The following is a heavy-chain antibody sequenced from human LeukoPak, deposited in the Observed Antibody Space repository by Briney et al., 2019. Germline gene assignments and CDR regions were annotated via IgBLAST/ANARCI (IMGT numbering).Heavy chain of an antibody. CDR3: ARYLNSGPEDF. D-gene: IGHD1-26*01. J-gene: IGHJ4*02. Sequence: PGGSLRLSCAASGFTFSTYSMNWVRQGPGKGLEWVSYISSSSSTIHYADSVKGRFTISRDNVKNSLYLQMNGLRAEDTAVYYCARYLNSGPEDFWGQGTLVTVSS. V-gene: IGHV3-48*01. CDR1: GFTFSTYS. CDR2: ISSSSSTI.